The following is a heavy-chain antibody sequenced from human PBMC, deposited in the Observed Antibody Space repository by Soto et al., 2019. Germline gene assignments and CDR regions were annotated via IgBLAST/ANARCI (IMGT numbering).Heavy chain of an antibody. J-gene: IGHJ4*02. D-gene: IGHD4-17*01. CDR3: ARYHFGDYAFDS. CDR1: GFIFSYNW. V-gene: IGHV3-7*04. Sequence: EVHLVVSGGGLVQPGGSLRLSCAASGFIFSYNWMGWVRQAPGKGLQWVANIKADGSETHYADSVEGRFTISRDNAKNALYLQMNSLLVEDTATYYCARYHFGDYAFDSWGQGTPVTVSS. CDR2: IKADGSET.